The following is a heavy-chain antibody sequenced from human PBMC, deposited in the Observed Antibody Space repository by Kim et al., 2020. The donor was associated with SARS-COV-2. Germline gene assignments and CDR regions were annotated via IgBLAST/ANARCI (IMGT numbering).Heavy chain of an antibody. Sequence: SVKVSCKASGGTFSSYAISWVRQAPGQGLEWMGGIIPIFGTTNYAPKFQGRVTITADESTSTAYMELSSLRSEDTAVYYCARGHSYGSSGYYVDYWGQGTLVTVSS. J-gene: IGHJ4*02. CDR2: IIPIFGTT. V-gene: IGHV1-69*13. D-gene: IGHD3-22*01. CDR3: ARGHSYGSSGYYVDY. CDR1: GGTFSSYA.